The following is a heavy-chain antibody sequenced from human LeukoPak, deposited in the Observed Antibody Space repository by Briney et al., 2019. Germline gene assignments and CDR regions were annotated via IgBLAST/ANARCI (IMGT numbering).Heavy chain of an antibody. CDR2: INTNTGNP. CDR1: GYTFTSYA. CDR3: ARDYVYCGGDCYSQVAFDI. J-gene: IGHJ3*02. Sequence: GASVKVSCKASGYTFTSYAMNWVRQAPGQGLEWMGWINTNTGNPTYAQGFTGRFVFSLDTSVSTAYLQISSLKAEDTAVYYCARDYVYCGGDCYSQVAFDIWGQGTMVTVSS. V-gene: IGHV7-4-1*02. D-gene: IGHD2-21*02.